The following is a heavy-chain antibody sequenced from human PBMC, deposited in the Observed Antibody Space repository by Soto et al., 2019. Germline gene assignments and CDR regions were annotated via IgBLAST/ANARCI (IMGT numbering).Heavy chain of an antibody. CDR2: IYYSGST. CDR3: AREQNYDFWSGYPYGMDV. CDR1: GGSISSYY. J-gene: IGHJ6*02. D-gene: IGHD3-3*01. Sequence: PETLSLTCTVSGGSISSYYWSWIRQPPGKGLEWIGYIYYSGSTNYNPSLKSRVTISVDTSKNQFSLKLSSVTAADTAVYYCAREQNYDFWSGYPYGMDVWGQGTTVT. V-gene: IGHV4-59*01.